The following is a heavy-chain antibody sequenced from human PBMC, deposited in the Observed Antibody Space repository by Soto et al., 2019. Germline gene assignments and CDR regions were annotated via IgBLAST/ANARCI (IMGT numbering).Heavy chain of an antibody. V-gene: IGHV4-59*01. J-gene: IGHJ6*04. CDR2: ISYSGST. Sequence: QVQLQESGPGLVKPSETLSLTCTVSGGSISSSYWSWIRQPPGKGLEWIGYISYSGSTYYNPSPKSRATFYGATAMNHWSRSRSSGTAAAPAVYYGATGDEFGNGYFQSSNWDVRGKGITVTVSS. CDR3: ATGDEFGNGYFQSSNWDV. D-gene: IGHD3-3*01. CDR1: GGSISSSY.